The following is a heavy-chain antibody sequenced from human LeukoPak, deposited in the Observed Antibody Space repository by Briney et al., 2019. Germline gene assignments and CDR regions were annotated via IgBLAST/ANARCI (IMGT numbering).Heavy chain of an antibody. Sequence: GGSQTLSCAAPGFTFSSYAMHWVRQAPGKGLEWVAVISYDGSNKYYADSVKGRFTISRDNSKNTLYLQMNSLRAEDTAVYYCARSKGELRLRYFAAFDMWAQGTMVTVSS. D-gene: IGHD3-9*01. CDR3: ARSKGELRLRYFAAFDM. J-gene: IGHJ3*02. V-gene: IGHV3-30-3*01. CDR1: GFTFSSYA. CDR2: ISYDGSNK.